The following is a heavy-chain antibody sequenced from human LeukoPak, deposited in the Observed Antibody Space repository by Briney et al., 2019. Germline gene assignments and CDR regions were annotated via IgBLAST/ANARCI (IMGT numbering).Heavy chain of an antibody. D-gene: IGHD5-12*01. CDR1: GGSFSGYY. J-gene: IGHJ4*02. V-gene: IGHV4-34*01. CDR3: ARGRDVDIVATPFLN. Sequence: SETLSLTCAVYGGSFSGYYWRWIRQPPGKGLEWIGETNHSGRTNYNPSLKSRGTISVDTSKNQFSLKLSSVTAADTAVYYCARGRDVDIVATPFLNWGQGTLVTVSS. CDR2: TNHSGRT.